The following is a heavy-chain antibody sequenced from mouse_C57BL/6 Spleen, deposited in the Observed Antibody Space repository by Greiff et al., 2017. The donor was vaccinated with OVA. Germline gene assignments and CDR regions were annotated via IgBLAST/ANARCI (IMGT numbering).Heavy chain of an antibody. Sequence: VQLQQSGAELVKPGASVKLSCKASGYTFTSYWMQWVKQRPGQGLEWIGEIDPSDSYTNYNQKFKGKATFTVDTSSSTAYIQLSSLTSEDSAVYYCARGDLEYWGQGTTLTVSS. CDR1: GYTFTSYW. CDR2: IDPSDSYT. D-gene: IGHD3-3*01. CDR3: ARGDLEY. J-gene: IGHJ2*01. V-gene: IGHV1-50*01.